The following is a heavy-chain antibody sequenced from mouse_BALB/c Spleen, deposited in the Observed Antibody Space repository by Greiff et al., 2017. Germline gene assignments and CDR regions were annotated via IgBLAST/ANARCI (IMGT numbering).Heavy chain of an antibody. D-gene: IGHD1-2*01. J-gene: IGHJ1*01. Sequence: VQLQQSGPELVKPGASVKISCKASGYSFTSYYIHWVKQRPGQGLEWIGWIFPGSGNTKYNEKFKGKATLTADTSSSTAYMQLSSLTSEDSAVYFCARLVGTATGYFDVWGAGTTVTVSS. CDR3: ARLVGTATGYFDV. CDR1: GYSFTSYY. V-gene: IGHV1-66*01. CDR2: IFPGSGNT.